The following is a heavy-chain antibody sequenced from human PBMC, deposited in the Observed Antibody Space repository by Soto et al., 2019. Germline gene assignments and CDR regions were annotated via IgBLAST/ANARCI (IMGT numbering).Heavy chain of an antibody. Sequence: EVQLEESWGGLVQAGRSLSLSCAASRFTFDDYALHWVRQAPGKGLEWVSGISFNSAIISYADSVKGRFSITSDNAKKYGYLQMISLRPKDSDLCYCFKVLGYYYDYAFVFGGQGTIVTVAP. J-gene: IGHJ3*01. CDR1: RFTFDDYA. D-gene: IGHD3-22*01. CDR3: FKVLGYYYDYAFVF. V-gene: IGHV3-9*01. CDR2: ISFNSAII.